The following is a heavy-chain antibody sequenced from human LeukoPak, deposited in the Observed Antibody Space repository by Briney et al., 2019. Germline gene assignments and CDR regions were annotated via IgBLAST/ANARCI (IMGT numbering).Heavy chain of an antibody. V-gene: IGHV3-33*01. CDR2: IWYDGSNK. CDR3: ARNQDYGVYNSVGAFDI. J-gene: IGHJ3*02. Sequence: PGRSLRLSCAASGFTFSSYGMHWVRQAPGKGVEWGAVIWYDGSNKYYADSVKGRFTISKDNSKNTLYLQMNSLRAEDTAVYYCARNQDYGVYNSVGAFDIWGQGTMVTVSS. CDR1: GFTFSSYG. D-gene: IGHD4-17*01.